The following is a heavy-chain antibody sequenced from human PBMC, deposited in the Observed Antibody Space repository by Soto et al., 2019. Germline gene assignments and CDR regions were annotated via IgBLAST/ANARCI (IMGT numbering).Heavy chain of an antibody. CDR2: ISRHNGNT. D-gene: IGHD3-10*01. J-gene: IGHJ4*02. CDR1: GYVFIGYG. CDR3: ARDLDGSGSYYTDY. V-gene: IGHV1-18*01. Sequence: ASVKVSCKSSGYVFIGYGINWVRQPTGQGLEWMGWISRHNGNTNYAQKFQGRVTMTTDASTSTAYMELRSLRSDDTAVYYCARDLDGSGSYYTDYWGQGTLVTVSS.